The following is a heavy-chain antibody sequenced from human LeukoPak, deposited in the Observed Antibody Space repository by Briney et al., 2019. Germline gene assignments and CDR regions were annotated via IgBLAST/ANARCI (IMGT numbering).Heavy chain of an antibody. V-gene: IGHV4-30-2*01. Sequence: SETLSLTCAVSGASISSGGFSWSWIRQPPGKGLEWIGYIYHSGSTYYNPSLKSRVTISVDTSKNQFSLKLNSVTAADTAVYHCARGKARGYSGYVYFDYWGQGTLVTVSS. D-gene: IGHD5-12*01. CDR1: GASISSGGFS. CDR3: ARGKARGYSGYVYFDY. J-gene: IGHJ4*02. CDR2: IYHSGST.